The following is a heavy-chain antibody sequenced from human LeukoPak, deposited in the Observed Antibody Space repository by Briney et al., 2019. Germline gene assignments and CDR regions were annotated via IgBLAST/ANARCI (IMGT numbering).Heavy chain of an antibody. CDR3: ARYSSGSYYYSGMDV. D-gene: IGHD5-18*01. CDR2: ISYSGCT. V-gene: IGHV4-59*08. CDR1: VCSIRHYY. J-gene: IGHJ6*02. Sequence: SETVSLTRRVCVCSIRHYYWSWIRQPPAKGMEWIGYISYSGCTKYSPSHQSRDTISVDMSKTQFSLRLSSVTAADAAVYYCARYSSGSYYYSGMDVWGQGTTVTVSS.